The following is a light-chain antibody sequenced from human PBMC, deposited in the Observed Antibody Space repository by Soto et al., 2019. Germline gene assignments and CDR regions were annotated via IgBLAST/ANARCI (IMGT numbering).Light chain of an antibody. V-gene: IGKV1-5*02. CDR1: QSLSSW. CDR3: QQYNLYSQT. J-gene: IGKJ1*01. Sequence: DIQMTQSPSTLSASVGDRVTIICRASQSLSSWLAWYQQKPGKAPKLLIYDASSLESGVPSRFSGSGSGTEFTLIINSLQPDDFATYYCQQYNLYSQTFGQGTKVDI. CDR2: DAS.